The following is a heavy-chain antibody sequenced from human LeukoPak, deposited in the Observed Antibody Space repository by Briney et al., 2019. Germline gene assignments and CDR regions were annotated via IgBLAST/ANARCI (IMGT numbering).Heavy chain of an antibody. CDR3: ARVGPSYDYMDV. V-gene: IGHV4-34*01. CDR2: INHSGST. Sequence: AETLSLTCAVYGWSFSGYYWSWIRQPPGKGLEWIGEINHSGSTNYNPSLKRRLTISVETYKNQFSLKLITVTAADTAVYYCARVGPSYDYMDVWGKGTTVTVSS. J-gene: IGHJ6*03. CDR1: GWSFSGYY.